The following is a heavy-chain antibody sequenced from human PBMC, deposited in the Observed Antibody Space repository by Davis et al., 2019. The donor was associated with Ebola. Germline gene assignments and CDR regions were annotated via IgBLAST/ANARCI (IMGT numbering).Heavy chain of an antibody. J-gene: IGHJ6*02. D-gene: IGHD3-10*01. CDR3: ARAMVRGVITYYYYYYGMDV. CDR1: GFTFSSYW. Sequence: GESLKISCAASGFTFSSYWMSWVRQAPGKGLEWVANIKQDGSEKYYVDSVKGRFTISRDNAKNSLYLQMNSLRAEDTAVYYCARAMVRGVITYYYYYYGMDVWGQGTTVTVSS. V-gene: IGHV3-7*01. CDR2: IKQDGSEK.